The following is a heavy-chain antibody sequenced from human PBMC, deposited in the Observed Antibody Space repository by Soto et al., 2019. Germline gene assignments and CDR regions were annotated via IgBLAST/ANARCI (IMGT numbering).Heavy chain of an antibody. CDR3: ARDRDSTYFPPPYYFDL. V-gene: IGHV3-30*04. CDR2: ISYDGGKT. J-gene: IGHJ4*02. D-gene: IGHD1-26*01. Sequence: XVCLRLSCAACDLSLRSYTMHWVRQAPGKGLEWVATISYDGGKTYYAGSVRGRFTISRDNSKNTLFLQTDSLRPEDTAVYFCARDRDSTYFPPPYYFDLWGQGTLVTVS. CDR1: DLSLRSYT.